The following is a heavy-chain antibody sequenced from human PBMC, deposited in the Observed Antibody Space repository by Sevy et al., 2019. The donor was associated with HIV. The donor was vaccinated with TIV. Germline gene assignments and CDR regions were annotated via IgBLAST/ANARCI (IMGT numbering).Heavy chain of an antibody. Sequence: ASVKVSCKASGYTFTGYYMHWVRQAPGQGLEWMGWINPNSGGTNYAQTFQGRVTMTRDTSISTAYMELSRLRSDDTAVYYCASSVRGVIPHDAFDIWGQGTMVTVSS. V-gene: IGHV1-2*02. CDR3: ASSVRGVIPHDAFDI. CDR2: INPNSGGT. D-gene: IGHD3-10*01. CDR1: GYTFTGYY. J-gene: IGHJ3*02.